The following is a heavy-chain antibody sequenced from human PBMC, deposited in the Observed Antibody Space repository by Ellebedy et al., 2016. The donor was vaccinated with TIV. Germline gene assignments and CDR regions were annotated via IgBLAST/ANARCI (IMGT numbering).Heavy chain of an antibody. CDR2: IIPRFGRP. V-gene: IGHV1-69*13. D-gene: IGHD2-2*01. Sequence: AASVKVSCKASGGTFSSYAISWVRQVPGQGLEWMGGIIPRFGRPNSAQKFQGRVTITADESSSTAYMELSGLRSDDTAVYYCARIPQLLEFDYWGQGTLVTVSS. CDR3: ARIPQLLEFDY. CDR1: GGTFSSYA. J-gene: IGHJ4*02.